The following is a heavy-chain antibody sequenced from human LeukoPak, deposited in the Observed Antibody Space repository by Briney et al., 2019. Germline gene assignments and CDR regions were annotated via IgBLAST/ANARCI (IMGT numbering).Heavy chain of an antibody. CDR2: ISGDGGST. D-gene: IGHD6-6*01. J-gene: IGHJ4*02. Sequence: GGSLRLSCAASGFMVDDYAMHWVRQVPREGLGWVSLISGDGGSTYYADSVKGRFTISRDNSKNSLYLQMNSLRYEDTALYYCAKEEYTSSAIDYWGQGTLVTVSS. CDR3: AKEEYTSSAIDY. V-gene: IGHV3-43*02. CDR1: GFMVDDYA.